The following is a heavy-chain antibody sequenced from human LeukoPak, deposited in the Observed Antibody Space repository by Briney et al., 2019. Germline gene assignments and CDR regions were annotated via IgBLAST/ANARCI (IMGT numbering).Heavy chain of an antibody. Sequence: PSETLSLTCAVSGASISSSNWWSWVRQPPGKGLEWIGEVFHTGKTNYNPSLKGRATLSVDWPQQFSLRLTSLTAADTAVYFCARQGDCAGISCSPFDYWGQGLLVTVSS. CDR2: VFHTGKT. CDR1: GASISSSNW. V-gene: IGHV4-4*02. D-gene: IGHD3-3*02. CDR3: ARQGDCAGISCSPFDY. J-gene: IGHJ4*02.